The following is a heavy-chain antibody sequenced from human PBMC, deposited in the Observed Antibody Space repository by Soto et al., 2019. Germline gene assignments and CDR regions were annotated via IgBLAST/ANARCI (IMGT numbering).Heavy chain of an antibody. CDR1: GFTFSNFV. Sequence: VGALRLSCAAYGFTFSNFVMSWVRHIPGKWLHWVSGITGSGGRAYYADSVKGRFTISRDNSRNTLYLQMSRLGAEDTAMYHCAVHLGQNYYTMDVWGQGTTVTV. CDR2: ITGSGGRA. J-gene: IGHJ6*02. CDR3: AVHLGQNYYTMDV. V-gene: IGHV3-23*01.